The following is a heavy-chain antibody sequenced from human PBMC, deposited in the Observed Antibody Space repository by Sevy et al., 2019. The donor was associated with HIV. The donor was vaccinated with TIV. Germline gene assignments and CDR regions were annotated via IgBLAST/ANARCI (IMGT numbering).Heavy chain of an antibody. D-gene: IGHD3-16*02. Sequence: GGSLRLSCAASGFTFSGSAMHWVRQASGKGLEWVGRIRSKANSYATAYAASVKGRFTISRDDSKNTAYLQMNSLKTEDTAVYYCTSHGRKGGVIVSDAFDIWGPGTMVTVSS. CDR1: GFTFSGSA. CDR2: IRSKANSYAT. V-gene: IGHV3-73*01. CDR3: TSHGRKGGVIVSDAFDI. J-gene: IGHJ3*02.